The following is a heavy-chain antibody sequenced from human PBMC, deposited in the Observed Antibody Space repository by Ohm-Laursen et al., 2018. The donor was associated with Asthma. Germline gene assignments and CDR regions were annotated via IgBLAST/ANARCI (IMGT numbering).Heavy chain of an antibody. V-gene: IGHV4-31*03. CDR3: ARDKVATVTPDYYYGMDV. CDR1: GGSISSGGYY. J-gene: IGHJ6*02. Sequence: TLSLTCTVSGGSISSGGYYWSWIRQHPGKGLEWIGYIYYSGSTYYNPSLKSRVTISVDTSKNQFSLKLSSVTAADTAVYYCARDKVATVTPDYYYGMDVWGQGTTVTVSS. CDR2: IYYSGST. D-gene: IGHD4-17*01.